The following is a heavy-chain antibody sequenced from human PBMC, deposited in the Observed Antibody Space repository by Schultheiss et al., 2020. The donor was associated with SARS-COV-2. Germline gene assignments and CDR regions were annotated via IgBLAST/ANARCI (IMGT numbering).Heavy chain of an antibody. CDR2: ISNDGIGK. J-gene: IGHJ4*02. V-gene: IGHV3-30-3*01. D-gene: IGHD6-19*01. CDR1: FSNSH. Sequence: FSNSHLHWVRQAPGKGLEWVAAISNDGIGKYYGDSVKDRLTISRDNSRNTVYLQMNSVRPEDTGVYYCGREAYSSGRAGLGKFWGQGTVVTISS. CDR3: GREAYSSGRAGLGKF.